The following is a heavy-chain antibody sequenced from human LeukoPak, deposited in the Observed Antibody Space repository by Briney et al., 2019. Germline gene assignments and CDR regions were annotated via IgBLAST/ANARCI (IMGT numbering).Heavy chain of an antibody. CDR2: ISGSGGST. V-gene: IGHV3-23*01. J-gene: IGHJ4*02. CDR1: GFTFSSYA. CDR3: ARASYGSGSFPDY. D-gene: IGHD3-10*01. Sequence: GGSLRLSCAASGFTFSSYAMSWVRQAPGKGLEWVSAISGSGGSTYYADSVKGRFTISRDNAKNSLYLQMNSLRAEDAAVYYCARASYGSGSFPDYWGQGTLVTVSS.